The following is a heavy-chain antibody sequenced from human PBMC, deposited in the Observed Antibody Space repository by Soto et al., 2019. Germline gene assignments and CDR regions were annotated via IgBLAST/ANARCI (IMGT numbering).Heavy chain of an antibody. V-gene: IGHV1-2*02. D-gene: IGHD3-10*01. CDR2: INPNSGGT. CDR1: GYTFTGYY. CDR3: ARAYGSGNLYYYGMDV. Sequence: EASVKVSCKASGYTFTGYYMHWVRQAPGQGLEWMGWINPNSGGTNYAQKFQGRVTMTRDTSISTAYMELSRLRSDDTAVYYCARAYGSGNLYYYGMDVWGQGTTVTGSS. J-gene: IGHJ6*02.